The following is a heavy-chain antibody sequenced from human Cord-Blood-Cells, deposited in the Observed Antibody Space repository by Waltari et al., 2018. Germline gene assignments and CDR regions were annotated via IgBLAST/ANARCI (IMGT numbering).Heavy chain of an antibody. Sequence: KKPGSSVKVSCKASGGTFSSYAISWVRQAPGQGLEWMGGIIPIFGTANYAQKFQGRVTITADESTSTAYMELSSLRSEDTAVYYCVRDSSSTPDSSGYYYFDYWGQGTLVTVSS. D-gene: IGHD3-22*01. J-gene: IGHJ4*02. CDR2: IIPIFGTA. CDR1: GGTFSSYA. CDR3: VRDSSSTPDSSGYYYFDY. V-gene: IGHV1-69*01.